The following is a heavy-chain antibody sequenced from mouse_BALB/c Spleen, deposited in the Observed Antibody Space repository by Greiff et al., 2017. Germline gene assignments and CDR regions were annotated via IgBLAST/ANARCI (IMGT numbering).Heavy chain of an antibody. CDR3: DKWDGNYPTPFMDY. V-gene: IGHV2-9*02. Sequence: VKLMESGPGLVAPSQSLSITCTASGFSLTSYGVHWVRQPPGKGLEWLGVIWAGGSTNDNSALMSRLSISKDNSKSQVFLKMNSLQTHDTAMYYGDKWDGNYPTPFMDYWGQGTSVTVSS. CDR1: GFSLTSYG. J-gene: IGHJ4*01. D-gene: IGHD2-1*01. CDR2: IWAGGST.